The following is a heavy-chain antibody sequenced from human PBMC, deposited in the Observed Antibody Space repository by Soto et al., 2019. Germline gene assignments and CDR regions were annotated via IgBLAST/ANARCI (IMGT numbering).Heavy chain of an antibody. CDR1: GGSFSGYY. V-gene: IGHV4-34*01. D-gene: IGHD3-10*01. J-gene: IGHJ4*02. CDR2: INHSGST. CDR3: ARGHGKTAYYYGSGSYYSLAY. Sequence: SETLSLTCAVYGGSFSGYYWSSIRQPPGKGLEWSGEINHSGSTNYNPSLKSRVTISVDTSKNQFSLKLSSVTAADTAVYYCARGHGKTAYYYGSGSYYSLAYWGQGTLVTVSS.